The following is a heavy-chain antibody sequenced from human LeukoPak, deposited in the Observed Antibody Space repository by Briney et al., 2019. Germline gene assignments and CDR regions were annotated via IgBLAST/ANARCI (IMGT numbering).Heavy chain of an antibody. CDR1: GGSISSSSYY. CDR3: ASAYYDAPFDY. J-gene: IGHJ4*02. V-gene: IGHV4-39*07. Sequence: SETLSLTCTVSGGSISSSSYYWGWIRQPPGKGLEWIGSIYYSGSTYYNPSLKSRVTISVDTSKNQFSLRLSSVTAADTAVYYCASAYYDAPFDYWGQGTLVTVSS. D-gene: IGHD3-3*01. CDR2: IYYSGST.